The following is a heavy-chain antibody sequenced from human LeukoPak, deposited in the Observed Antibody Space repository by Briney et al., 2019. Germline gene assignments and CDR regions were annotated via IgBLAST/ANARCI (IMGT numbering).Heavy chain of an antibody. Sequence: ASVKVSCKASGYTFTGYYMHWVRQAPGKGLEWMGGFDPEDGETIYAQKFQGRVTMTEDTSTDTAYMELSSLRSEDTAVYYCATYQGDCSGGSCYFDYWGQGTLVTVSS. CDR3: ATYQGDCSGGSCYFDY. J-gene: IGHJ4*02. CDR1: GYTFTGYY. D-gene: IGHD2-15*01. V-gene: IGHV1-24*01. CDR2: FDPEDGET.